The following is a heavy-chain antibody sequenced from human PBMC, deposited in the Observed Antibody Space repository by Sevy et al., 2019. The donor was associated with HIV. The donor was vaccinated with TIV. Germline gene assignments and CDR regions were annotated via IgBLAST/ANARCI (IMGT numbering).Heavy chain of an antibody. CDR2: IYTSGST. D-gene: IGHD3-10*01. J-gene: IGHJ6*03. CDR3: ARAYGSGSSNTPMYYYYMDV. Sequence: LSLTCTVSGGSISSYYWSWIRQPAGKGLEWIGRIYTSGSTNYNPSLKSRVTMSVDTSKNQFSLKLSSVTAADTAVYYCARAYGSGSSNTPMYYYYMDVWGKGTTVTVSS. CDR1: GGSISSYY. V-gene: IGHV4-4*07.